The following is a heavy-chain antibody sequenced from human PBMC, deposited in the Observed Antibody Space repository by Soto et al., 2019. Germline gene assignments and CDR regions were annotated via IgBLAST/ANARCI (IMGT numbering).Heavy chain of an antibody. V-gene: IGHV4-34*01. J-gene: IGHJ5*02. CDR3: ARSSAGLWFDP. CDR2: INHSGST. CDR1: GGSFSGYY. Sequence: SETLSLTCAVYGGSFSGYYWSWIRQPPGKGLEWIGEINHSGSTNYNPSLKSRVTISVDTSKNQFSLKLSSVTAADTAVYYCARSSAGLWFDPWGQGTLVTV. D-gene: IGHD6-6*01.